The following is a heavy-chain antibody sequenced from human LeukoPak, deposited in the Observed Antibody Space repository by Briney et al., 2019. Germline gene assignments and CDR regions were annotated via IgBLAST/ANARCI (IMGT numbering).Heavy chain of an antibody. CDR3: ASRDSSVTTPKYYYYGMDV. D-gene: IGHD3-22*01. J-gene: IGHJ6*02. CDR1: GYTFTSYG. V-gene: IGHV1-69*04. Sequence: GASVKVSCKASGYTFTSYGISWVRQAPGQGLEWMGRIIPILGIANYAQKFQSRVTITADKSTSTAYMELSSLRPEDTAVYYCASRDSSVTTPKYYYYGMDVWGQGTTVTVSS. CDR2: IIPILGIA.